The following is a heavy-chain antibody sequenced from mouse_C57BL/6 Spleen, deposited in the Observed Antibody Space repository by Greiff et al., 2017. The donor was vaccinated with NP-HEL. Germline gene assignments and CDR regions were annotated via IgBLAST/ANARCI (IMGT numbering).Heavy chain of an antibody. J-gene: IGHJ3*01. CDR3: ARAPYYYGSSSAWFAY. D-gene: IGHD1-1*01. CDR1: GFTFSSYA. V-gene: IGHV5-4*03. Sequence: DVKLVESGGGLVKPGGSLKLSCAASGFTFSSYAMSWVRQTPEKRLEWVATISDGGSYTYYPDNVKGRFTISRDNAKNNLYLQMSHLKSEDTAMYYCARAPYYYGSSSAWFAYWGQGTLVTVSA. CDR2: ISDGGSYT.